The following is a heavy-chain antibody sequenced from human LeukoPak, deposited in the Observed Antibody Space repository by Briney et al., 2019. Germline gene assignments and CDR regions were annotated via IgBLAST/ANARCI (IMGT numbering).Heavy chain of an antibody. D-gene: IGHD3-22*01. Sequence: SETLSLTCTVSGGSVSFYYWSWIRQPPGKGLEWIGYIYYSGSTNYNPSLKSRVTISVDTSKNQFSLKLSSVTAADTAVYYCARVYYDSSGYLFDYWGQGTLVTVSS. CDR2: IYYSGST. V-gene: IGHV4-59*02. J-gene: IGHJ4*02. CDR1: GGSVSFYY. CDR3: ARVYYDSSGYLFDY.